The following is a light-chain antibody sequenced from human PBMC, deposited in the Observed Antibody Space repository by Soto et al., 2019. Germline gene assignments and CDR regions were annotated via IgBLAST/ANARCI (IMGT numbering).Light chain of an antibody. J-gene: IGLJ3*02. CDR2: EVS. Sequence: QSVLTQPASVSGSPGQSITISCTGTSSDVGGYNYVSWYQQHPGKALKLMIYEVSNRPSGVSNRFSGSKSGKTASLTISGLQAEDEADYYCRSYTSSSTRVFGGGTKLTVL. CDR3: RSYTSSSTRV. CDR1: SSDVGGYNY. V-gene: IGLV2-14*01.